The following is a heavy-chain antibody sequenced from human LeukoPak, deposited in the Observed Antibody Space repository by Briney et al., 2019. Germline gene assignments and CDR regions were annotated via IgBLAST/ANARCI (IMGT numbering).Heavy chain of an antibody. CDR2: ISHSGST. CDR1: GGSISSSYW. V-gene: IGHV4-4*02. J-gene: IGHJ4*02. CDR3: ARIAGDYYYDSSGRFDY. D-gene: IGHD3-22*01. Sequence: SETLSLTCAVSGGSISSSYWWSWVRQTPGKGLEWIGEISHSGSTNYNPSLKSRLTISVDKSKNQFSLKLSSVTAADTAVCYCARIAGDYYYDSSGRFDYWGQGTLVTVSS.